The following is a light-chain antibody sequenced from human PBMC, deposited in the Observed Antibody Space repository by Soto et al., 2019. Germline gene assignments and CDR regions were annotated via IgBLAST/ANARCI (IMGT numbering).Light chain of an antibody. CDR2: GNS. J-gene: IGLJ2*01. CDR3: QSYDSSLSGGDVV. Sequence: QSVLTQPPSVSGAPGQRVTISCTGSSSNIGAGYYVHWYQQLPGTAPKLLIYGNSNRPSGVPDRFSGSKSGTSASLAITGLQAEDEADYYSQSYDSSLSGGDVVFGGGTKLTVL. V-gene: IGLV1-40*01. CDR1: SSNIGAGYY.